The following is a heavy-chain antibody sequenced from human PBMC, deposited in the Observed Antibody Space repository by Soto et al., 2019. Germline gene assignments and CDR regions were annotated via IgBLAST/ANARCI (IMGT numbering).Heavy chain of an antibody. J-gene: IGHJ4*02. V-gene: IGHV1-18*01. CDR1: GYTFTSYG. CDR2: ISAYNGNT. D-gene: IGHD6-13*01. CDR3: ARESSSSCHDY. Sequence: QVQLVQSGAEVKKPGASVKVSCKASGYTFTSYGISWVRQAPGQGLEWMGWISAYNGNTNYAQKLPGRITMTPDTTTRPGYMELGSLRFDGTAVYYCARESSSSCHDYWGQGTLVTVSS.